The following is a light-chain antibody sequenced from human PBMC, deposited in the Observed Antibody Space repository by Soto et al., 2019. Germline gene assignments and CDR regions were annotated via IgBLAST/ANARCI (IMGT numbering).Light chain of an antibody. J-gene: IGKJ1*01. V-gene: IGKV3-20*01. CDR3: QQYGSSPPT. CDR1: QSVSSSY. CDR2: GAS. Sequence: EIVLTQSPGTLSLSPGERATLSCRASQSVSSSYLAWYQQKPGQAPRLLIYGASSRATGIPDRFSGSGSGTDFTLTISRLEPDDFAVYYGQQYGSSPPTFGQGTKVEIK.